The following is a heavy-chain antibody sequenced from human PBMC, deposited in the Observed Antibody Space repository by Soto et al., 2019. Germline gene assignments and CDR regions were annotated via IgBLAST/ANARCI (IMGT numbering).Heavy chain of an antibody. J-gene: IGHJ4*02. V-gene: IGHV4-59*12. CDR1: GGSISTYY. CDR3: ARSKGDYFDY. Sequence: SETLSLTCIVSGGSISTYYWSWIRQPPGKGLEWIGYMSYRGVINYNASFKSRVTISMVTSRNQLSLKLSFVTAADTAVYYCARSKGDYFDYWGRGILVTVSS. CDR2: MSYRGVI.